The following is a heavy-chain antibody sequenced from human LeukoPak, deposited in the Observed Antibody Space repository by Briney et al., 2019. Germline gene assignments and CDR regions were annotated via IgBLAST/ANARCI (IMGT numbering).Heavy chain of an antibody. J-gene: IGHJ3*02. V-gene: IGHV3-53*01. CDR3: ARVKTAMVDDAFDI. CDR2: IYSGGST. Sequence: TGGSLRLSCAASGFTVSSNYMSWVRQAPGKGLEWVSVIYSGGSTYYADSAKGRFTISRDNSKNTLYLQMNSLRAEDTAVYYCARVKTAMVDDAFDIWGHGTMVTVSS. D-gene: IGHD5-18*01. CDR1: GFTVSSNY.